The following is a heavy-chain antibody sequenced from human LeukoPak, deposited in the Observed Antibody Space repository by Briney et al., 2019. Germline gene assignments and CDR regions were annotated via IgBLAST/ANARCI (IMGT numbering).Heavy chain of an antibody. Sequence: PGGSLRLSCAASGFTFSSYEMNWVRQAPGKGLEWVSYISTSGSTIYYADSVKGRFTISRDDSKNTLYLQMNSLRAEDTAVYYCAKDRGGGFDYWGLGTLVTVSS. CDR3: AKDRGGGFDY. D-gene: IGHD2-15*01. CDR2: ISTSGSTI. CDR1: GFTFSSYE. J-gene: IGHJ4*02. V-gene: IGHV3-48*03.